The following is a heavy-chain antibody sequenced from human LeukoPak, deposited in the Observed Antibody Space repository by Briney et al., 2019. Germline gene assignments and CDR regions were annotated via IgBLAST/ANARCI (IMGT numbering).Heavy chain of an antibody. J-gene: IGHJ5*02. CDR3: ARDASNTWYGWFDP. V-gene: IGHV3-30*04. D-gene: IGHD6-13*01. CDR1: GFTFDNYA. Sequence: PGGSLRLSCVASGFTFDNYAFHWVRQAPGKGLEWVAVISYDATTKHYADSVKGRFTISRDDSENMVFLQMNSLTGDDTAVYYCARDASNTWYGWFDPWGQGTLVAVSS. CDR2: ISYDATTK.